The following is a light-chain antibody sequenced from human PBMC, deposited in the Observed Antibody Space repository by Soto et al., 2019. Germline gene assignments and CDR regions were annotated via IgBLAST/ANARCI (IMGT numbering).Light chain of an antibody. CDR3: HQSRDWPLT. CDR2: DAS. J-gene: IGKJ4*01. Sequence: EIVLTQSPGTLSLSPGERATLSCRASQSVNSNLAWYQQKPGQAPRLLIYDASNRATGIPVRFSGSGSGTDFTLTISSLEPEDFAVYYCHQSRDWPLTFGGGPKVEIK. CDR1: QSVNSN. V-gene: IGKV3-11*01.